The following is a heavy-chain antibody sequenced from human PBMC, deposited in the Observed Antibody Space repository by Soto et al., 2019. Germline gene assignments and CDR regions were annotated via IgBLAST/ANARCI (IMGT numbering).Heavy chain of an antibody. J-gene: IGHJ4*02. CDR3: AKDLDSSSSGPGDY. Sequence: GGSLRLSCAASGFSFSDYYMSWIRQAPGKGLEWVSSISSGGSSTYYADSVKGRFTISRDNSKNTLYLQMNSLRAEDTAVFYCAKDLDSSSSGPGDYWGQGTLVTVSS. D-gene: IGHD6-6*01. V-gene: IGHV3-23*01. CDR1: GFSFSDYY. CDR2: ISSGGSST.